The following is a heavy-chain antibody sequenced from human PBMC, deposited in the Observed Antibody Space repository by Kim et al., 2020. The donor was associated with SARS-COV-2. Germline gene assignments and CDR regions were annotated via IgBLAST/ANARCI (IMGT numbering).Heavy chain of an antibody. CDR2: ISYDGSNK. CDR3: ARDQKADSSSWYGVFDY. D-gene: IGHD6-13*01. CDR1: GFTFSSYA. J-gene: IGHJ4*01. V-gene: IGHV3-30-3*01. Sequence: GGSLRLSCAASGFTFSSYAMHWVRQAPGKGLEWVAVISYDGSNKYYADSVKGRFTISRDNSKNTLYLQMNSLRAEDTAVYYCARDQKADSSSWYGVFDY.